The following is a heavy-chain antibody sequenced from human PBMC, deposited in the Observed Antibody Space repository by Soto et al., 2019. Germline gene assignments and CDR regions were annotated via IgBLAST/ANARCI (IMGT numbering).Heavy chain of an antibody. Sequence: SVPTLVNTTQTLTMTCTFCGFTLITSGVGVGWIRQPPGKALEWLALIYWDDDKRYSPSLKSRLTITKDTSKNQVVLTMTNMDPVDTATYYCAHTLLTVTHFDYLGQRTLVTVSS. CDR1: GFTLITSGVG. CDR3: AHTLLTVTHFDY. J-gene: IGHJ4*02. D-gene: IGHD4-4*01. V-gene: IGHV2-5*02. CDR2: IYWDDDK.